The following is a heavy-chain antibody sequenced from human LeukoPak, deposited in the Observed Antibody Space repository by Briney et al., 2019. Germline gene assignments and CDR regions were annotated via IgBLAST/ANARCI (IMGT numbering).Heavy chain of an antibody. V-gene: IGHV3-33*06. Sequence: GRSLRLSCAASGFTFSSYGMHWVRQAPGKGLEGVAVIWYDGSNKYYADSVKGRFTISRDNSKNTLYLQLNSLRAEDTAVYYCAKMDIVLMVYAIRGDAFDIWGQGTTVTVSS. CDR1: GFTFSSYG. CDR2: IWYDGSNK. D-gene: IGHD2-8*01. J-gene: IGHJ3*02. CDR3: AKMDIVLMVYAIRGDAFDI.